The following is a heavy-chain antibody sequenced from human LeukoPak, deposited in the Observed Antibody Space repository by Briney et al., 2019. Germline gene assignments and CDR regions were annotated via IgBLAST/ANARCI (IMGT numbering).Heavy chain of an antibody. CDR2: ISGTGYST. CDR3: AKGGNLGATVTSKHFHY. V-gene: IGHV3-23*01. J-gene: IGHJ1*01. D-gene: IGHD4-17*01. Sequence: GGSLRLSCAASGFTFVSYAMSWVRQAPGKGLEWVSGISGTGYSTYYADSVKGRFTISRDNSKNTVSLQMNSLRAEDTAVYYCAKGGNLGATVTSKHFHYWGQGILVTVSS. CDR1: GFTFVSYA.